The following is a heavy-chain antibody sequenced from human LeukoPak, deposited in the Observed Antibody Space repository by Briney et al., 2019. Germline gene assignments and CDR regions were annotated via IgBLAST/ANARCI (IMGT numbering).Heavy chain of an antibody. CDR2: VDWDDDK. V-gene: IGHV2-70*11. D-gene: IGHD3-22*01. Sequence: SGPTLVNPTQTLTLTCTFSGFSLSTSGMCVSWIRQPPGKALEWLARVDWDDDKYYSTSLKTRLTISKDTSKSQVVLTMTKMDPVDTATYYCVRSYYYDSSGYFFDYWGQGALVTVSS. CDR1: GFSLSTSGMC. J-gene: IGHJ4*02. CDR3: VRSYYYDSSGYFFDY.